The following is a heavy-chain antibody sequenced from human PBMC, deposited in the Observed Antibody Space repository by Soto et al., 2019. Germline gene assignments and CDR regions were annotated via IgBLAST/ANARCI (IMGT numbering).Heavy chain of an antibody. V-gene: IGHV1-18*01. J-gene: IGHJ6*02. CDR3: TRGITFFGVGITAPYYYGMDV. Sequence: ASVKVSCKASGYTFTRYGISWVRQAPGQGLEWVGWINGYNGDTKYAQKFQGRVSITRDTSASTAYMEVRSHISDDTAVYYYTRGITFFGVGITAPYYYGMDVWGQGTTVTVSS. CDR2: INGYNGDT. D-gene: IGHD3-3*01. CDR1: GYTFTRYG.